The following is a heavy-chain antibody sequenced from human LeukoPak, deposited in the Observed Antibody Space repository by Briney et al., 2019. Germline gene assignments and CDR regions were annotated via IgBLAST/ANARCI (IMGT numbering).Heavy chain of an antibody. CDR3: ARGTPGSYLAY. CDR1: GYTFTAYY. Sequence: ASVRVSCKASGYTFTAYYMHWVRQAPGQGLEWMGWINPNSGGTNYAQKFKGWVTLTRDTSINTTYVELNRLTSDVTAVYLCARGTPGSYLAYWGQGTLVTASP. V-gene: IGHV1-2*04. CDR2: INPNSGGT. J-gene: IGHJ4*02. D-gene: IGHD3-16*02.